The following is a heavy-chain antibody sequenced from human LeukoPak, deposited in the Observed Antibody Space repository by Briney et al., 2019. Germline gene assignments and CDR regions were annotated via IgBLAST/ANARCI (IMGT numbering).Heavy chain of an antibody. CDR1: GGTFSSYA. Sequence: SVKVSCKASGGTFSSYAISWVRQAPGQGLEWMGGIIPIFGTANYAQKFQGRVTITADESTSTAYMELSSLRSEDTAVYYCARVGSGSPRDYYGMDVWGKGTTVTVSS. V-gene: IGHV1-69*01. CDR3: ARVGSGSPRDYYGMDV. CDR2: IIPIFGTA. D-gene: IGHD3-10*01. J-gene: IGHJ6*04.